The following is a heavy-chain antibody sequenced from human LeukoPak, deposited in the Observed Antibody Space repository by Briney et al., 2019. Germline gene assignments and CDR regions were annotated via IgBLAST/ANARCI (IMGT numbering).Heavy chain of an antibody. J-gene: IGHJ4*02. CDR2: IYSGGST. CDR1: GFTVSSNY. Sequence: PGGSLRLSCAACGFTVSSNYMSWVRQAPGKGLEWVSVIYSGGSTYYADSVKGRFTMSRDNSKNTLYLQMNSLRAEDTAVYYCASVKNHYDSSGYPHAYFDYWGQGTLVTVSS. V-gene: IGHV3-66*01. CDR3: ASVKNHYDSSGYPHAYFDY. D-gene: IGHD3-22*01.